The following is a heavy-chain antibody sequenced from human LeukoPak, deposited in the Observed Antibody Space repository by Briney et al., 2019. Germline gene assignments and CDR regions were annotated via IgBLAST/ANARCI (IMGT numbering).Heavy chain of an antibody. V-gene: IGHV4-39*01. Sequence: SETLSLTCTASGGSISSSSYYWGWIRQPPGKGLEWIGSIYYSGSTYYNPSLKSRVTISVDTSKNQFSLKLSSVTAADTAVYYCARLGEWELPDYWGQGTLVTVSS. CDR2: IYYSGST. CDR3: ARLGEWELPDY. J-gene: IGHJ4*02. D-gene: IGHD1-26*01. CDR1: GGSISSSSYY.